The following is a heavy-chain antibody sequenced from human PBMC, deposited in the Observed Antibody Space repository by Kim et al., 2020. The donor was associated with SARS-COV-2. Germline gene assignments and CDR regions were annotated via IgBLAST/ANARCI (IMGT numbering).Heavy chain of an antibody. CDR3: AGRLDY. V-gene: IGHV3-48*01. CDR1: GFTFSDYS. J-gene: IGHJ4*02. Sequence: GGSLRLSCAASGFTFSDYSMNWVRQAPGKGLEWISYISSTGKRIYYADSVKGRFSISRDNAKNSLHLQMDSVRAEDTAIYYCAGRLDYWGQGILVTVSS. CDR2: ISSTGKRI. D-gene: IGHD1-26*01.